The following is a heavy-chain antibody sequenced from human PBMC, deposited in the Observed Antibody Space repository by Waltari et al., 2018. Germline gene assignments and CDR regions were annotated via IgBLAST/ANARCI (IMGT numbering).Heavy chain of an antibody. D-gene: IGHD6-19*01. CDR3: ARRRRVGGLDY. CDR1: GGSFRGYY. J-gene: IGHJ4*02. V-gene: IGHV4-34*01. CDR2: INHSGST. Sequence: QVPLQQWGAGLLTPSETLSLTCAVSGGSFRGYYWSWIRQPPGKGLEWIGEINHSGSTNYNPSLKSRVTISVDTSKNQFSLKLSSVTAADTAVYYCARRRRVGGLDYWGQGTLVTVSS.